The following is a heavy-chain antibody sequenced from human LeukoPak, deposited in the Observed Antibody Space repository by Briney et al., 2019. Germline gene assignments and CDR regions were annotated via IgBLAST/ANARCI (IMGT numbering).Heavy chain of an antibody. J-gene: IGHJ3*02. CDR2: IIPIFGTA. CDR3: ARTTYGVHPWDAFGI. CDR1: GGTFSRYA. Sequence: ASVKVSCKASGGTFSRYAISWVRQAPGQGLEWMGGIIPIFGTANYAQKFQGKVTMTRDTSISTAYMELGSLRSDDTAVYYCARTTYGVHPWDAFGIWGQGTVVTVSS. D-gene: IGHD4-17*01. V-gene: IGHV1-69*05.